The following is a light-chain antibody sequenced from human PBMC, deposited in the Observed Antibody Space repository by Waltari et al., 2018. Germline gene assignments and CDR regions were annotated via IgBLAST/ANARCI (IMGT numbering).Light chain of an antibody. CDR1: QSISSY. V-gene: IGKV1-39*01. Sequence: DIQMTQSPSSLSASVGDRVTITCRASQSISSYLNWYQQKPGKAPKLLIYAASSLQSGVPSTFSGSVSGTDFTLTISSLQPEDFATYYCQQSYSTSWTFGQGTKVEIK. J-gene: IGKJ1*01. CDR3: QQSYSTSWT. CDR2: AAS.